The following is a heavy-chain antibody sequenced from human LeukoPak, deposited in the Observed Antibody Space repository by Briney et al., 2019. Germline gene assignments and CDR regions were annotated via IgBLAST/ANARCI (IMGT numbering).Heavy chain of an antibody. V-gene: IGHV3-48*02. CDR2: ISSSSSTI. CDR1: GFTFSAYS. CDR3: ASQLVFRSPFDY. Sequence: GGSLRLSCAASGFTFSAYSRNWVRQAPGKGLEWVSYISSSSSTIFYADSVKGRFTISRDNAKNSLYLQMNSLRDEDTAVYYCASQLVFRSPFDYWGQGTLVTVSS. J-gene: IGHJ4*02.